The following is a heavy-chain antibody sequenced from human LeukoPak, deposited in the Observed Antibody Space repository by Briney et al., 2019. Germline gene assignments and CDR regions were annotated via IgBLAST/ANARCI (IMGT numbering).Heavy chain of an antibody. V-gene: IGHV3-30*03. CDR1: GFTFSNYG. CDR3: ATSPYDEDY. CDR2: ISSDGRHK. Sequence: GGSLRLSCATSGFTFSNYGMHWVRQAPGKGLEWVADISSDGRHKHYVDSVKGRFTVSRDNSKSTLYLQMNSLRAEDTAVYYCATSPYDEDYWGQGTLVTVSS. D-gene: IGHD5-12*01. J-gene: IGHJ4*02.